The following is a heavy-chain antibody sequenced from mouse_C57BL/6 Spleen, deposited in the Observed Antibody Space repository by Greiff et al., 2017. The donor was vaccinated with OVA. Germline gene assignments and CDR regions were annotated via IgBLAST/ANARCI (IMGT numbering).Heavy chain of an antibody. J-gene: IGHJ3*01. V-gene: IGHV1-82*01. Sequence: QVQLQQSGPELVKPGASVKISCKASGYAFSSSWMNWVKPRPGKGLEWIGRLYPGDGDTNYNGKFKGKATLTADKSSSTAYMQLSSLTSEDSAVYFCARMDYYGSSFAYWGQGTLVTVSA. CDR3: ARMDYYGSSFAY. CDR2: LYPGDGDT. CDR1: GYAFSSSW. D-gene: IGHD1-1*01.